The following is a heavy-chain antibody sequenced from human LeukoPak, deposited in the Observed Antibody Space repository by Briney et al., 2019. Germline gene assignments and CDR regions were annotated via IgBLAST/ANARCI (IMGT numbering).Heavy chain of an antibody. D-gene: IGHD1-26*01. J-gene: IGHJ4*02. CDR3: ARDYSGAGTVGATSGY. Sequence: SETMSLTCTVSGGSISSSSHYWGWIRQPPGKGLEWIGNIYYSGNTYYNPSLKSRVTISVDTSKNQFSLKLSSVTAADTAVYYCARDYSGAGTVGATSGYWGQGTLVTVSS. CDR1: GGSISSSSHY. V-gene: IGHV4-39*02. CDR2: IYYSGNT.